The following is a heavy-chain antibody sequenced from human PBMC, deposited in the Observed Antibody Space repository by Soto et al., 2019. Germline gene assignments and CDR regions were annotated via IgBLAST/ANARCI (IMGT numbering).Heavy chain of an antibody. Sequence: ASVKVSCKASGYTFTSYAMHWVRQAPGQRPEWMGWINAGNGNTKYSQKFQGRVTITRDTSASTAYMELSSLRSEDTAVYYCARGGALIAAAGRWWFDPWGQGTLVTVSS. J-gene: IGHJ5*02. CDR1: GYTFTSYA. D-gene: IGHD6-13*01. CDR3: ARGGALIAAAGRWWFDP. CDR2: INAGNGNT. V-gene: IGHV1-3*01.